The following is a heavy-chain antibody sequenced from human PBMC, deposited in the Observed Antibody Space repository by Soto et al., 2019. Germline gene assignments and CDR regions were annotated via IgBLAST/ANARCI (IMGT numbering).Heavy chain of an antibody. CDR1: GFTFSSYG. CDR2: ISHDGSNK. D-gene: IGHD3-3*01. Sequence: QVQLVESGGGVVQPGRSLRLSCAASGFTFSSYGMHWVRQAPGKGLEWVAVISHDGSNKYYADSVKGRFTISRDNSKNTLYLQMNSLRAEDTAVYYCAKDLITIFGVVIMYYYYGMDVWGQGTTVTVSS. CDR3: AKDLITIFGVVIMYYYYGMDV. V-gene: IGHV3-30*18. J-gene: IGHJ6*02.